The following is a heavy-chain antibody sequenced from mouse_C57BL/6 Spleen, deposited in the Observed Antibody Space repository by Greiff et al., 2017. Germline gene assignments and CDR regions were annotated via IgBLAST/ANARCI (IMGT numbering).Heavy chain of an antibody. CDR2: IYPGGGDT. V-gene: IGHV1-80*01. J-gene: IGHJ1*03. D-gene: IGHD1-1*01. CDR3: ARPLYCDGSSDERWYFDV. CDR1: GYAFSSYW. Sequence: QVQLQQSGAELVKPGASVKISCKASGYAFSSYWMNWVKQRPGQGLEWIGQIYPGGGDTNYNGKFKGKATLTADKSSSTAYMQLSSLTSEDSAVYFCARPLYCDGSSDERWYFDVWGTGTTVTVSS.